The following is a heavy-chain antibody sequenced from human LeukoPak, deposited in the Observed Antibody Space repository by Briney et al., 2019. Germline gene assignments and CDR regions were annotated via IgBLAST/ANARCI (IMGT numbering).Heavy chain of an antibody. CDR3: ARGLIAVAYN. V-gene: IGHV4-39*01. J-gene: IGHJ4*02. Sequence: SETLSLTCTVSGGSISSSSYYWGWIRQPPGKGLEWIGSIYYSGSTYYNPSLKSRVTISVDTSKNQFSLKLSSVTAADTAVYYCARGLIAVAYNWGQGTLVTVSS. CDR1: GGSISSSSYY. CDR2: IYYSGST. D-gene: IGHD6-19*01.